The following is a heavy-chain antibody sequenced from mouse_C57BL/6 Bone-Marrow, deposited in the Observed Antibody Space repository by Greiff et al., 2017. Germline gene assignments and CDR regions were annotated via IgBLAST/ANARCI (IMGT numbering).Heavy chain of an antibody. Sequence: QVQLQQPGAELVMPGASVKLSCKASGYTFTSYWMHWVKQRPGQGLEWIGEIDPSDSYTNYNQKFKGKSTLTVDKSSSTAYMQLRSLTSEDSAVYYCTRVLRGFAYWGQGTLVTVSA. V-gene: IGHV1-69*01. J-gene: IGHJ3*01. D-gene: IGHD1-1*01. CDR3: TRVLRGFAY. CDR1: GYTFTSYW. CDR2: IDPSDSYT.